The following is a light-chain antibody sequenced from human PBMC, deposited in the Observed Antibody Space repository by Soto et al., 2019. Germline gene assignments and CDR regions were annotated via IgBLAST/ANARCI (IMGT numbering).Light chain of an antibody. Sequence: DIQMTQSPSTLSASVGDRVTITCRASQSISTRLAWYQQKPGRAPNLLIYKASDLKTGVPSRFSGSGSGTEFTLSITTLQPDDLATYYCQHLGTFGQGTKVEIK. CDR3: QHLGT. CDR1: QSISTR. J-gene: IGKJ1*01. CDR2: KAS. V-gene: IGKV1-5*03.